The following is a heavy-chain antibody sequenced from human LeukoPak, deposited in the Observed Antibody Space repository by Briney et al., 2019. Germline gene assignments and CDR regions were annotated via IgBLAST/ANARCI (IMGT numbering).Heavy chain of an antibody. J-gene: IGHJ4*02. V-gene: IGHV4-39*07. Sequence: SETLSLTCTVSGGSISSSSYYWGWIRQPPGKGLEWIGSIYYSGSTYYNPSLKSRVTISVDTSKNQFSLKLTPVTAADTAVYYCARSSCVGGSCPDYFDYWGQGTLVTVSS. CDR2: IYYSGST. D-gene: IGHD2-15*01. CDR3: ARSSCVGGSCPDYFDY. CDR1: GGSISSSSYY.